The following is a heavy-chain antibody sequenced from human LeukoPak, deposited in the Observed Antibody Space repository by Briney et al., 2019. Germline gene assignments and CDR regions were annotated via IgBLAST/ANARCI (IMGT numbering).Heavy chain of an antibody. Sequence: ASVKVSCKASGYTFTSYGINWVRQAPGQGLEWMGWISVYNGNTLYAQRLQGRVTMTTDTSTSTAYMDLRSLRSDDTAVCYCARGQRQWLVYYYYYMDVWGKGTTVTVSS. J-gene: IGHJ6*03. CDR3: ARGQRQWLVYYYYYMDV. V-gene: IGHV1-18*01. CDR1: GYTFTSYG. CDR2: ISVYNGNT. D-gene: IGHD6-19*01.